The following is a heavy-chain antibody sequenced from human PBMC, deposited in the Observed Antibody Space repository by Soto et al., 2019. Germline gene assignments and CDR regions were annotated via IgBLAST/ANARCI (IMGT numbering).Heavy chain of an antibody. D-gene: IGHD3-22*01. CDR1: GFIFSNYG. CDR2: IWYDGSHE. CDR3: ARDRYSYDSRAYQGVDWYFDL. V-gene: IGHV3-33*01. J-gene: IGHJ2*01. Sequence: VGSLRLSCAASGFIFSNYGMHWVRQAPGKGLEWVAVIWYDGSHESYADSVKGRFTISRANSKNTLFLQMNSLRAEDTAVYYCARDRYSYDSRAYQGVDWYFDLWGRGTLVTVSS.